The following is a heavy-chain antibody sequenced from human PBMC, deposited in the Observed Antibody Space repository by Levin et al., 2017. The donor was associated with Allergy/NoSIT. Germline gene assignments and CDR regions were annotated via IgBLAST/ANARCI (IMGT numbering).Heavy chain of an antibody. Sequence: AASVKVSCKASGYTFTGYYMHWVRQAPGQGLEWMGWINPNSGGTNYAQKFQGRVTMTRDTSISTAYMELSRLRSDDTAVYYCARSRSLGLLWFGDAFDIWGQGTMVTVSS. CDR1: GYTFTGYY. D-gene: IGHD3-10*01. CDR2: INPNSGGT. J-gene: IGHJ3*02. CDR3: ARSRSLGLLWFGDAFDI. V-gene: IGHV1-2*02.